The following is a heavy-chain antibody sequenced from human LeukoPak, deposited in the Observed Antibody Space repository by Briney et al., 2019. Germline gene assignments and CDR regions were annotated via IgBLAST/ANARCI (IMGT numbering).Heavy chain of an antibody. D-gene: IGHD3-22*01. CDR2: IFSGGSI. Sequence: GGSLRLSCAVSGFTFNGNYMSWVRQAPGKGLVWLSVIFSGGSIYYADSVRGRFTISRDNSKSTLYLQINSLRPDDTAVYYCVRGITMMAVVPYAFDIWGQGTKVTVSS. J-gene: IGHJ3*02. V-gene: IGHV3-66*02. CDR3: VRGITMMAVVPYAFDI. CDR1: GFTFNGNY.